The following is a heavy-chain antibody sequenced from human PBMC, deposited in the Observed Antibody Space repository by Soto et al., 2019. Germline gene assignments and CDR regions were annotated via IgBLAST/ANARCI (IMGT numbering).Heavy chain of an antibody. CDR3: ARELYSNYVTNYYYYMDV. CDR1: GFTFSSYS. D-gene: IGHD4-4*01. J-gene: IGHJ6*03. CDR2: ISSSSSYI. V-gene: IGHV3-21*01. Sequence: GGSLRLSCAASGFTFSSYSMNWVRQAPGKGLEWVSSISSSSSYIYYADSVKGRFTISRDNAKNSLYLQMNSLIAEDTAVYYCARELYSNYVTNYYYYMDVWGKGTTVTVSS.